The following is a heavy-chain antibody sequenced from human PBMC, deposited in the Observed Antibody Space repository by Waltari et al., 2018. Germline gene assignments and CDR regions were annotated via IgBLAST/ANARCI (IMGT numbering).Heavy chain of an antibody. Sequence: QVXXXQSGPXXXKPSQTLSLTCAISGDSVSSNSAAWNWIRQSPSRGLEWLXXTYYRXXXYXEYAVSVXSXININXDXSKNQFXLQLNSVTPEDXAVYYXXRGGVGSTAXFXXWGQETXVXVXS. CDR1: GDSVSSNSAA. V-gene: IGHV6-1*01. J-gene: IGHJ4*02. CDR3: XRGGVGSTAXFXX. D-gene: IGHD1-26*01. CDR2: TYYRXXXYX.